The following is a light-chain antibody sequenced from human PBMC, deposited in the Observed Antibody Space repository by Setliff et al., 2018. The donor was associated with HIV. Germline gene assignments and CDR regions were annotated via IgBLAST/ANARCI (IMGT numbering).Light chain of an antibody. CDR3: HQYRSSPRT. CDR1: QSVGSSD. Sequence: EIVLTQSPGTLSLSPGERATLSCRASQSVGSSDLAWYQPKPGQAPRLLIYGASSRATGIPDRFSGSGSGTDFTLTINRLEPEDFAVYYCHQYRSSPRTFGQGTKVDIK. V-gene: IGKV3-20*01. J-gene: IGKJ1*01. CDR2: GAS.